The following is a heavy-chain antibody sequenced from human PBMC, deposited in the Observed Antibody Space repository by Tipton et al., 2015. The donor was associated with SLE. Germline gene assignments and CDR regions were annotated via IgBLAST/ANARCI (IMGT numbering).Heavy chain of an antibody. V-gene: IGHV1-18*01. CDR1: GYTFTSYG. CDR2: ISAYNGNT. CDR3: ARRAEPGAFDI. Sequence: LVQSGAEVKKPGASVKDSCKASGYTFTSYGISWVRQAPGQGLEWMGWISAYNGNTNYAQKLQGRVTMTRDTSTSTVYMELSSLRSEDTAVYYCARRAEPGAFDIWGQGTMVTVSS. D-gene: IGHD6-19*01. J-gene: IGHJ3*02.